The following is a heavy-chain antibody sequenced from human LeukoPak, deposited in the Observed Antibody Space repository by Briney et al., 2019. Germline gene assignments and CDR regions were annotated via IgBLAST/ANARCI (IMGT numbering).Heavy chain of an antibody. CDR2: ISGSGGST. V-gene: IGHV3-23*01. J-gene: IGHJ6*03. CDR3: AKSGEGLGYDLWSGYGYYMDV. Sequence: GGSLRLSCAASGFTFSSYAMSWVRQAPGKGLEWVSAISGSGGSTYYADSVKGRFTISRDNSKNTLYLQMNSLRAEDTAVYYCAKSGEGLGYDLWSGYGYYMDVWGKGTTVTVSS. CDR1: GFTFSSYA. D-gene: IGHD3-3*01.